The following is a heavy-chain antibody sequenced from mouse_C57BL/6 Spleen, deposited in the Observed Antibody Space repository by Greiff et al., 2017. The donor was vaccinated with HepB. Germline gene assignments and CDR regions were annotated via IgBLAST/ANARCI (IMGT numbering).Heavy chain of an antibody. CDR1: GYAFSSSW. Sequence: QVQLKESGPELVKPGASVKISCKASGYAFSSSWMNWVKQRPGKGLEWIGRIYPGDGDTNYNGKFKGKATLTADKSSSTAYMQLSSLTSEDSAVYFCASGIGLPSYWGQGTTLTVSS. CDR2: IYPGDGDT. D-gene: IGHD3-1*01. J-gene: IGHJ2*01. CDR3: ASGIGLPSY. V-gene: IGHV1-82*01.